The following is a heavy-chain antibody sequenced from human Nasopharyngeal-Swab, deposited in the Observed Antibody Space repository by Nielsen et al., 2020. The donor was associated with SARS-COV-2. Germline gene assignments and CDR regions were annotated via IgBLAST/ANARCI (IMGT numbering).Heavy chain of an antibody. Sequence: GSLRLSCTVSGGSISSSSYYWGWIRQPPGKGLEWIGSIYYSGSTYYNPSLKSRVTISVDTSKNQFSLKLSSVTAADTAVYYCARHASHIVLMVHAMGWFDPWGQGTLVTVSS. CDR2: IYYSGST. V-gene: IGHV4-39*01. J-gene: IGHJ5*02. D-gene: IGHD2-8*01. CDR3: ARHASHIVLMVHAMGWFDP. CDR1: GGSISSSSYY.